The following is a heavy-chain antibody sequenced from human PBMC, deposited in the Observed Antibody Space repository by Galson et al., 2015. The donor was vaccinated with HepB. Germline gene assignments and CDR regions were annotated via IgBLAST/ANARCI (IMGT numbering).Heavy chain of an antibody. D-gene: IGHD6-19*01. J-gene: IGHJ4*02. CDR2: IYPGDSDT. CDR1: GYSFTSDW. V-gene: IGHV5-51*03. CDR3: ARLVAVAGSRDY. Sequence: SGAEVEKPGESLKISCKGSGYSFTSDWIGWGRQMLGKGLEWIGIIYPGDSDTRYSPSFQGPVTISADKSISTAYLQWSSLKAADTAMYYCARLVAVAGSRDYWGQGTLVTVSS.